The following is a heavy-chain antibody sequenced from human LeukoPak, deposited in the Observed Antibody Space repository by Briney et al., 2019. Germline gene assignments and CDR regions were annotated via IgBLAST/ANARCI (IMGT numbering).Heavy chain of an antibody. CDR3: ARDQGYCTTTSCYSIGGYFDY. J-gene: IGHJ4*02. CDR2: ISYDGSNR. Sequence: PGRSLRLSCAASGFTFSTYAMHWVRQAPGKGLEWVAVISYDGSNRYADAVKGRFTISRDSSRHTVYLQMNSLRDEDTAVYYCARDQGYCTTTSCYSIGGYFDYWGQGTLVTDSS. V-gene: IGHV3-30-3*01. D-gene: IGHD2-2*01. CDR1: GFTFSTYA.